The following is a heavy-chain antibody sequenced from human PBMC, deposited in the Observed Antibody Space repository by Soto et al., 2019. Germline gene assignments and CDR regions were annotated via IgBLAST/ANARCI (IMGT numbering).Heavy chain of an antibody. CDR2: IKSKTDGGTT. V-gene: IGHV3-15*07. Sequence: GGSLRLACAGSGFTFRNAWRNWVRQAPGKGLEWVGRIKSKTDGGTTDYAAPVKGRFTISRDDSKNTLYLQMNSLKTEDTAVYYCTTEYYYDSSGPYSWCQGTLVTVSS. CDR3: TTEYYYDSSGPYS. J-gene: IGHJ4*02. D-gene: IGHD3-22*01. CDR1: GFTFRNAW.